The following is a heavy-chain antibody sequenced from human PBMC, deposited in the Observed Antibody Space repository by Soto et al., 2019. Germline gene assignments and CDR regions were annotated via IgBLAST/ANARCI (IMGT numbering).Heavy chain of an antibody. V-gene: IGHV4-34*01. CDR1: GGSFSGYY. J-gene: IGHJ6*03. Sequence: PSETLSLTCAVYGGSFSGYYWSWIRQPQGKGLEWIGEINHSGSTNYNPSLKSRVTISVDTSRNQFSLKLSSVTAADTAVYYCARVYSSSHRYYFYYYLDVWVKGTTVIVSS. CDR2: INHSGST. CDR3: ARVYSSSHRYYFYYYLDV. D-gene: IGHD6-13*01.